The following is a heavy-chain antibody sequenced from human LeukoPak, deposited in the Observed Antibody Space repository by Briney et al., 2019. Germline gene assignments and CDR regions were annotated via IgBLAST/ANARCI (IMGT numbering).Heavy chain of an antibody. Sequence: SETLSLTCTVSGGSITSGGNYWTWIRQHPGKDLEWIGYIYYSGNTFYNPSLKSRVTMSVDTSKNQFSLMLTSVTAADTAVYYCARAPIYNEHADWFDPWGQGTLVTVSS. D-gene: IGHD5-24*01. CDR1: GGSITSGGNY. CDR3: ARAPIYNEHADWFDP. J-gene: IGHJ5*02. V-gene: IGHV4-31*03. CDR2: IYYSGNT.